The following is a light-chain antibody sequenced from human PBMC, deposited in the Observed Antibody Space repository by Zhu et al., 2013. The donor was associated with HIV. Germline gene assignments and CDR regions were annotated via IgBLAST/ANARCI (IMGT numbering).Light chain of an antibody. CDR3: QQLNSYLLLT. V-gene: IGKV1-9*01. J-gene: IGKJ4*01. Sequence: DIQLTQSPSFLSASVGDRVTITCRASQGISSYLAWYQQKPGKAPKLLISAASTLQSGVPSRFSGSGSGTEFTLTISSLQPEDFATYYCQQLNSYLLLTFGEGPRWRSN. CDR2: AAS. CDR1: QGISSY.